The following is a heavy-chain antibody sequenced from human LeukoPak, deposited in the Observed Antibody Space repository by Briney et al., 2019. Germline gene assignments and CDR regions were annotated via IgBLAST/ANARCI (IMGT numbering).Heavy chain of an antibody. V-gene: IGHV6-1*01. J-gene: IGHJ4*02. CDR2: THYRSRWYT. Sequence: SQTLSLTCAISGDSVSTNTGAWNWIRQSPSRGLEWLGRTHYRSRWYTEYAPSVKGRMTIDPDTSKNQFSLQLNSVTPDDTAVYYCVRGFSDHGLGYWDQGTLVTVSS. CDR3: VRGFSDHGLGY. D-gene: IGHD5-12*01. CDR1: GDSVSTNTGA.